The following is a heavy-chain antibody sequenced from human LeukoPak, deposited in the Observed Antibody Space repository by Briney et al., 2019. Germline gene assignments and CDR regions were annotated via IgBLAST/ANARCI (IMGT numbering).Heavy chain of an antibody. CDR3: AREARDGPAPYYFDY. D-gene: IGHD5-24*01. Sequence: GGSLRLSCAASGFTFSSYWMHWVRQAPGKGLVWVSRINSDGSSTSYADPVKGRFTTSRDNAKNTLYLQMNSLRAEDTAVYYCAREARDGPAPYYFDYWGQGTLVTVSS. V-gene: IGHV3-74*01. CDR2: INSDGSST. J-gene: IGHJ4*02. CDR1: GFTFSSYW.